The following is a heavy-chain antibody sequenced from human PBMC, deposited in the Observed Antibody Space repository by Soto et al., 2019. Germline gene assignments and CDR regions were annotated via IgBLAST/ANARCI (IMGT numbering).Heavy chain of an antibody. CDR2: IGTAGDT. CDR1: GFTFSSYD. V-gene: IGHV3-13*01. Sequence: GGSLRLSCAASGFTFSSYDMHWVRQATGKGLEWVSAIGTAGDTYYPGSVKGRFTISRENAKNSLYLQMNSLRAGDTAVYYCARAAYRGYSYGPYYYYGMDVWGQGTTVTVSS. D-gene: IGHD5-18*01. CDR3: ARAAYRGYSYGPYYYYGMDV. J-gene: IGHJ6*02.